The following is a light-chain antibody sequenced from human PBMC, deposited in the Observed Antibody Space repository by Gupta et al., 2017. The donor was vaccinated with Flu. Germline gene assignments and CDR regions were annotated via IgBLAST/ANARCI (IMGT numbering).Light chain of an antibody. J-gene: IGKJ3*01. CDR1: QSISSY. CDR3: QQIDSTPLFT. CDR2: AAS. V-gene: IGKV1-39*01. Sequence: DIQMTQSPPSLSASVGDRVTITCRTSQSISSYLNWYQQKPGRATKLLIYAASSLQSGVPSRFSDSGSGTDCTIIISSLQPEEFATYDGQQIDSTPLFTCGPETKVDIK.